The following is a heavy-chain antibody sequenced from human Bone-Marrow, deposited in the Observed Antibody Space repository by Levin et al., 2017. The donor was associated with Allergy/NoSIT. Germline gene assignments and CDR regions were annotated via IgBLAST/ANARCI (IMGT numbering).Heavy chain of an antibody. CDR1: GFSFSASA. CDR3: TRRSSSSLSNWFDP. V-gene: IGHV3-73*01. Sequence: GESLKISCAASGFSFSASAVHWVRQASGKGLEWVGRIRTKANNYATAYTAALKGRFTISRDDSKNTAYLQMNSLKIEDTAVYYCTRRSSSSLSNWFDPWGQGTLVTVSS. J-gene: IGHJ5*02. CDR2: IRTKANNYAT. D-gene: IGHD6-6*01.